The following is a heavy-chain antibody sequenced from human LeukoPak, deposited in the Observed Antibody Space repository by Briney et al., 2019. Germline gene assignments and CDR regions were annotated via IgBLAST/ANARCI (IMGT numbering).Heavy chain of an antibody. V-gene: IGHV3-21*01. D-gene: IGHD1-20*01. CDR2: ISTSGTYI. J-gene: IGHJ4*02. CDR1: GFTFSSYT. CDR3: ARARLTGTTLPPFDY. Sequence: EGSLRLSCAASGFTFSSYTMNWVRQAPGKGLEWVSFISTSGTYIYYADSVKGRFTISRDNAKNSLYLQMSSLRAEDTAVYYCARARLTGTTLPPFDYWGQGTLVTVSS.